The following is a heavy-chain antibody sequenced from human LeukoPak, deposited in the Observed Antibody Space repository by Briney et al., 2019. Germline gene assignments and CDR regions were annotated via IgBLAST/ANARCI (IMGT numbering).Heavy chain of an antibody. J-gene: IGHJ4*02. CDR3: AKKPTNYYDSSGYLDY. CDR2: TRHDGSNK. Sequence: PGGSLRLSCAASGFTFSSYSMNWVCQAPGKGLEWVAFTRHDGSNKYYADSVKGRFTISRDNSKNTLYLQMNSLRAKDTAVYYCAKKPTNYYDSSGYLDYWGQGTLVTVSS. D-gene: IGHD3-22*01. V-gene: IGHV3-30*02. CDR1: GFTFSSYS.